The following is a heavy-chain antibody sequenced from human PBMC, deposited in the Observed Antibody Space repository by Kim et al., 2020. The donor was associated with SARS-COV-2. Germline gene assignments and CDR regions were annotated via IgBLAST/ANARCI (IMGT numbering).Heavy chain of an antibody. CDR3: AKCNWAQLWFFDY. CDR2: ISGSGGST. CDR1: GFTFSSYV. D-gene: IGHD5-18*01. J-gene: IGHJ4*02. V-gene: IGHV3-23*01. Sequence: GGSLRLSCAASGFTFSSYVMSWVRQAPGKGLEWVSGISGSGGSTYYADSVKGRFTISRDNSKNTLYLQMDSLRAEDTAEYYCAKCNWAQLWFFDYWGQGTLVTVSS.